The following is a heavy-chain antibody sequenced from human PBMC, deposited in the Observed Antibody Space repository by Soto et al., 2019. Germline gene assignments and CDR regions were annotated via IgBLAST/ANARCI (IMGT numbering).Heavy chain of an antibody. CDR3: ARDYIQVEQLGFDY. Sequence: GGSLRLSCAASGFTFSSYSMNWVRQAPGKGLEWVSSISSSSSYIYYADSVKGRFTISRDNAKNSLYLQMNSLRAEDTAVYYCARDYIQVEQLGFDYWGQGTLVTVSS. CDR1: GFTFSSYS. CDR2: ISSSSSYI. D-gene: IGHD6-6*01. V-gene: IGHV3-21*01. J-gene: IGHJ4*02.